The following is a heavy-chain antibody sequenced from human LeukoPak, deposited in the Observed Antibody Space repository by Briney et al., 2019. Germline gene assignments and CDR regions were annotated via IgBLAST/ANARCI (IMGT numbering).Heavy chain of an antibody. D-gene: IGHD3-22*01. CDR3: AKGSYYDSSGSFYVDY. V-gene: IGHV3-23*01. Sequence: GGSLRLSCAASGFTFSSYAMSWVRQAPGKGLEWVSGISGSGDNTYYADSVKGRFTISRDNSKNTLYVQVNSLGTEDTAAYYCAKGSYYDSSGSFYVDYWGQGTLVTVSS. CDR1: GFTFSSYA. CDR2: ISGSGDNT. J-gene: IGHJ4*02.